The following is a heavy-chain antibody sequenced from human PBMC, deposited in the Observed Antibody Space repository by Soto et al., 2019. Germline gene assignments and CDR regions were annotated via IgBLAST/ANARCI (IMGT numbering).Heavy chain of an antibody. D-gene: IGHD2-2*01. CDR1: GGSISSGGYY. V-gene: IGHV4-31*03. CDR3: ARCSLVVVPAPGFDP. J-gene: IGHJ5*02. Sequence: QVQLQESGPGLVKPSETLSLTCTVSGGSISSGGYYWSWIRQHPGKGLEWIGYIYYSGTTYYNPSLKRRVPISVDTSKNQFSLKLSSVSAADTALYYCARCSLVVVPAPGFDPWGRGTLVTVSS. CDR2: IYYSGTT.